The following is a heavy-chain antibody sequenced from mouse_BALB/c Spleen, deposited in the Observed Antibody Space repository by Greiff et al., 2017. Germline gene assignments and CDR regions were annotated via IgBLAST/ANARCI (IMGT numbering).Heavy chain of an antibody. CDR2: IDPSDSYT. D-gene: IGHD2-13*01. CDR3: ARGDHYYLDY. CDR1: GYTFTSYW. J-gene: IGHJ2*01. Sequence: QVQLQQPGAELVKPGASVKLSCKASGYTFTSYWMHWVKQRPGQGLEWIGEIDPSDSYTNYNQKFKGKATLTVDKSSSTAYMQLSSLTSEDSAVYYCARGDHYYLDYWGQGTTLTVSS. V-gene: IGHV1-69*02.